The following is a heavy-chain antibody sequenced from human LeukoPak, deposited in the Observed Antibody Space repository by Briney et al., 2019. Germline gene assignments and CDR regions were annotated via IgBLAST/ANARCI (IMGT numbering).Heavy chain of an antibody. D-gene: IGHD4/OR15-4a*01. CDR2: ISTNSRYV. V-gene: IGHV3-21*01. CDR1: GFTFSSYE. Sequence: GSLRLSCAASGFTFSSYEMNWVRQAPGKGLEWVSYISTNSRYVYYGDSVQGRFTISRDNADNSLFLQMNSLRAEDTAVYYCARESDFNANFDAFDIWGQGTVVTVSS. J-gene: IGHJ3*02. CDR3: ARESDFNANFDAFDI.